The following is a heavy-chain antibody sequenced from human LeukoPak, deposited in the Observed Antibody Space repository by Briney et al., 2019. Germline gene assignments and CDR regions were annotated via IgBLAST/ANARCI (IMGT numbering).Heavy chain of an antibody. CDR3: ARGGSSGYWGIDY. V-gene: IGHV3-30-3*01. J-gene: IGHJ4*02. D-gene: IGHD6-19*01. CDR2: ISYDGSNK. CDR1: GFTFSSYA. Sequence: GGSLRLSCAASGFTFSSYAMHWVRQAPGKGLEWVAVISYDGSNKYYADSVKGRFTISRDNSKNTLYLQMNSLRVEDTAVYYCARGGSSGYWGIDYWGQGTLVTVSS.